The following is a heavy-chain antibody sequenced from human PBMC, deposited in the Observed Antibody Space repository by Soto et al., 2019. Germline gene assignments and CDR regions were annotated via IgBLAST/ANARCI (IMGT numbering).Heavy chain of an antibody. CDR3: ARLGEGYAVYYYYAMVV. CDR2: IYPGDSDT. Sequence: GESLKISCEGSGYSFTNYWIGWVRQMPGKGLEWMGIIYPGDSDTRYSPSFQGQVTISADKSISTAYLQWSSLKASDTAMYYCARLGEGYAVYYYYAMVVWGHGPPVT. V-gene: IGHV5-51*01. D-gene: IGHD5-12*01. CDR1: GYSFTNYW. J-gene: IGHJ6*02.